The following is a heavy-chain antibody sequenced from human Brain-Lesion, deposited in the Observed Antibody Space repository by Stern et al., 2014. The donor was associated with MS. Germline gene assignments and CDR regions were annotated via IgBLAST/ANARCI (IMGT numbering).Heavy chain of an antibody. CDR1: GYIFTGYY. CDR3: ARDQRGITIFGVVTDYYYLGMDV. V-gene: IGHV1-2*02. J-gene: IGHJ6*02. D-gene: IGHD3-3*01. CDR2: INPKTGGT. Sequence: QVQLVQSGAEVKKPGASVKVSCKTSGYIFTGYYIHWVRQAPGKGLEWMAWINPKTGGTKYAQKFQGRVTMSRDTSISTAYVELSSLTSDDTAVYYCARDQRGITIFGVVTDYYYLGMDVWGQGTTVTVSS.